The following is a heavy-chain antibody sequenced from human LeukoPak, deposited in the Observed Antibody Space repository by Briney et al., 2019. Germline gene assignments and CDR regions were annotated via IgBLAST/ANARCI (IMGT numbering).Heavy chain of an antibody. J-gene: IGHJ4*02. CDR2: SNRRGVTT. D-gene: IGHD3-22*01. Sequence: PGGSLRLSCVASGFTFSTYEMDWVRQAPGKGLEWVSHSNRRGVTTYYADSVKGRFTISRDNAKNTLYLQMNSLRAEDTAVYYCARDDSSTDGSGSYFDLLDSWGQGTLVTVSS. V-gene: IGHV3-48*03. CDR3: ARDDSSTDGSGSYFDLLDS. CDR1: GFTFSTYE.